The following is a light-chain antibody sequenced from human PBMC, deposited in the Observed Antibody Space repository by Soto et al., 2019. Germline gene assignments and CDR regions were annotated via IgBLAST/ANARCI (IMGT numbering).Light chain of an antibody. J-gene: IGKJ1*01. V-gene: IGKV1-39*01. CDR2: GAS. CDR1: QSISSY. Sequence: DIQMTQSPSSLSASVGDRVTITCRASQSISSYLNWYQQKPGKAPKLLIYGASSLQSGVPSRFSGSGSGTDFLLTISSLQPEDFATYHCQQSYSFPWTFGQGTKVEIK. CDR3: QQSYSFPWT.